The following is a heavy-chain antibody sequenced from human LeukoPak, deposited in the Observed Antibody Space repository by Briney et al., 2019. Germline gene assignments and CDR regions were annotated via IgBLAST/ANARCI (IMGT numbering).Heavy chain of an antibody. V-gene: IGHV4-34*01. CDR1: GGSFSGYY. CDR3: AGSGNCSSTSCVNTEKNRYYYYMDV. CDR2: INHSGST. J-gene: IGHJ6*03. D-gene: IGHD2-2*01. Sequence: PSETLSLTCAVYGGSFSGYYWSWIRQPPGKGLEWIGEINHSGSTNYNPSLKSRVTISVDTSKNQFSLKLSSVTAADTAVYYCAGSGNCSSTSCVNTEKNRYYYYMDVWGKGTTVTVSS.